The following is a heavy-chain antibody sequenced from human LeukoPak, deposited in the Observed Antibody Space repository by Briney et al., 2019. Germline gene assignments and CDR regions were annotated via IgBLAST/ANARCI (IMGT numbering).Heavy chain of an antibody. CDR1: GGSISSYY. Sequence: KPSETLSLTCTVSGGSISSYYWSWIRQPPGKGLEWIGYIYYSGSTYYNPSLKSRVTISVATSKNQFSLKLSSVTAADTAVYYCARGAMLTNWFDPWGQGTLVTVSS. J-gene: IGHJ5*02. D-gene: IGHD3-16*01. CDR2: IYYSGST. CDR3: ARGAMLTNWFDP. V-gene: IGHV4-59*08.